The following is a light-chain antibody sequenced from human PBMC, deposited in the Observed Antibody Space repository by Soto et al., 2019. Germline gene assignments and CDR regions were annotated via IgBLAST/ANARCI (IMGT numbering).Light chain of an antibody. V-gene: IGKV3-15*01. CDR2: GAS. J-gene: IGKJ1*01. CDR1: QSVNSY. Sequence: EIVMTQSPATLSVSPGERATLSCRASQSVNSYLAWYQQKPGQAPRLLIHGASTGANGIPSRFSGSGSGTEFTLSISSLQSEDFAVYFCQQYNDWPWTFGQGTKVEIK. CDR3: QQYNDWPWT.